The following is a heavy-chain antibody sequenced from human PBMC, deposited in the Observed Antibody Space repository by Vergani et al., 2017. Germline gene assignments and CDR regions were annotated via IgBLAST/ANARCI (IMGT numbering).Heavy chain of an antibody. V-gene: IGHV3-11*01. D-gene: IGHD4-11*01. Sequence: QVQLVESGGGLVKPGGSLRLSCAASGFTFSDYYMSWIRQAPGKGLEWVSYISSSSSTIYYADSVKGRFTISRDNSKNTLYLQMNSLRAEDTAVYYCAKEDRLSNYAYDYWGQGTLVTVSS. CDR3: AKEDRLSNYAYDY. J-gene: IGHJ4*02. CDR1: GFTFSDYY. CDR2: ISSSSSTI.